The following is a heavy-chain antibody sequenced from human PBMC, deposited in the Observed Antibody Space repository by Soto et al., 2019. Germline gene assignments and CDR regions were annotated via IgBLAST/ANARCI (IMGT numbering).Heavy chain of an antibody. D-gene: IGHD3-9*01. V-gene: IGHV3-48*04. J-gene: IGHJ4*02. CDR1: GFTFSRYS. CDR2: IFTTGTTI. CDR3: ARDKDWAFDY. Sequence: EVQLVESGGGLVQPGGSLRLSCVASGFTFSRYSIVWVRQAPGKGLEWVSYIFTTGTTIYYADSVKGRFTVSRDNAKNSLFLLLNSLRAEDTAVYYCARDKDWAFDYWGQGTLVTVSS.